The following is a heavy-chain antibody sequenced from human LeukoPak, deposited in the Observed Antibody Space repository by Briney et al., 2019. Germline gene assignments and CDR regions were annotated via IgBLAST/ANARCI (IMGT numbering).Heavy chain of an antibody. D-gene: IGHD4-17*01. J-gene: IGHJ3*02. V-gene: IGHV1-18*01. CDR2: ISAYYGNT. CDR3: AREATYGDYEDAFDI. Sequence: ASVKVSCKASGYTFTSYGISWVRQAPGQGLEWMGWISAYYGNTNYAQKFQGRVTMTTDTSTSTAYMDVRSLRSDDTAVYYCAREATYGDYEDAFDIWGQGTMVTVSS. CDR1: GYTFTSYG.